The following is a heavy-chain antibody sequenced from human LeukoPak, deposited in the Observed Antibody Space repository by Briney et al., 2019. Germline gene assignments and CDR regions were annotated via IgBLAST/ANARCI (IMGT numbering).Heavy chain of an antibody. CDR3: VRQYYYDSSEIDY. J-gene: IGHJ4*02. Sequence: GGSLRLSCAASGFTFSSYAMHWVRQAPGKGLGWVAVISYDGSNKFYADSVKGRFTISRDNSKNTLYLQMNSLRAEDTAVYYCVRQYYYDSSEIDYWGQGTLVTVSS. D-gene: IGHD3-22*01. CDR1: GFTFSSYA. CDR2: ISYDGSNK. V-gene: IGHV3-30*04.